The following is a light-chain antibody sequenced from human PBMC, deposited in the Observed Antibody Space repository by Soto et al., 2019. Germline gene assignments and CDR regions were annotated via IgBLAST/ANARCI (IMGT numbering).Light chain of an antibody. J-gene: IGKJ4*01. Sequence: DIQLTQSPSSLPASVGYRVTITCRASRAISNYLAWYQQKPGKVPKLLIFAASTLQPGVPSRFSGSGSGTDFTLTLSGLQPEDVAIYYCQNYNTAILTFGGGTKVEIK. CDR1: RAISNY. CDR3: QNYNTAILT. CDR2: AAS. V-gene: IGKV1-27*01.